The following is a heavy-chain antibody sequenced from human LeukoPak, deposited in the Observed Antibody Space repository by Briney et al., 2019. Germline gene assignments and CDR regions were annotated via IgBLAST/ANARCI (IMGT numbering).Heavy chain of an antibody. J-gene: IGHJ6*02. V-gene: IGHV3-23*01. CDR3: AKSEGIFLYYYYGMDV. Sequence: GGSLRPSCAASGFTLSSYAMSWVRQAPGKGLEWVSAISGSGGSTYYADSVKGRFTISRDNSKNTLYLQMNSLRAEDTAVYYCAKSEGIFLYYYYGMDVWGQGTTVTVSS. CDR1: GFTLSSYA. CDR2: ISGSGGST. D-gene: IGHD3-9*01.